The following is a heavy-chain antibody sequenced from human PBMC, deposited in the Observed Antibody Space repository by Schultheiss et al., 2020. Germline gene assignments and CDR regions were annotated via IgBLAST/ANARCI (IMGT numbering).Heavy chain of an antibody. CDR3: VRGAGRVSDY. Sequence: SCAASGFTVSSNYMSWVRQAPGKGLEWVSAIDSAGNPNYADSVKGRFTISRDNAKKSLYLEMNSLRVEDTAVYYCVRGAGRVSDYWGQGTLVTVSS. J-gene: IGHJ4*02. CDR1: GFTVSSNY. CDR2: IDSAGNP. D-gene: IGHD3-3*01. V-gene: IGHV3-53*01.